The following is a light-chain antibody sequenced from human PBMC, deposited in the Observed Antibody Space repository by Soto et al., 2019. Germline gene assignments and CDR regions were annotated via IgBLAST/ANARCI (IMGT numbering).Light chain of an antibody. J-gene: IGLJ2*01. CDR2: DNN. Sequence: QSVLTQPPAVSGAPGQRVTISCTGSTSNIWAGYDVHWYQQLPGTAPKLLIYDNNNRPSGVPDRFSGSKSDTSASLAITGLQAEDEADYYCQSYDSSLSGVVFGGGTKVTVL. CDR1: TSNIWAGYD. CDR3: QSYDSSLSGVV. V-gene: IGLV1-40*01.